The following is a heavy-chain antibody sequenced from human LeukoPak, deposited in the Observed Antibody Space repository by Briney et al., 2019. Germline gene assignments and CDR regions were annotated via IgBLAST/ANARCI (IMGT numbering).Heavy chain of an antibody. V-gene: IGHV1-2*02. D-gene: IGHD3-10*01. Sequence: GASVKVSCKASGYTFTGYYMHWVRQAPGQGHEWMGWINPNSGGTNYAQKFQGRVTMTRDTSISTAYMELSRLRSDDTAVYYCARGSSTGSYYFDYWGQGTLVTVSS. CDR3: ARGSSTGSYYFDY. CDR2: INPNSGGT. CDR1: GYTFTGYY. J-gene: IGHJ4*02.